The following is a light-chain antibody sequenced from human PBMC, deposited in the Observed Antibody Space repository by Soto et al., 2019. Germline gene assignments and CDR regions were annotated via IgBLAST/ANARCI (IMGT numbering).Light chain of an antibody. CDR1: QNIYSN. V-gene: IGKV3-15*01. CDR3: QQYHNLWS. CDR2: RAS. J-gene: IGKJ1*01. Sequence: IALTQSPATASVSPGDRVTLSCWASQNIYSNLGWYQQRPGQAPRLIIYRASARPTGIPARFSGSGSGTEFTLTISSLQSEDFATYYCQQYHNLWSFGRGTKVDI.